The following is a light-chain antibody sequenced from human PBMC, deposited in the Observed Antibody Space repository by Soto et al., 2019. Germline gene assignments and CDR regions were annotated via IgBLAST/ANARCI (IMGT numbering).Light chain of an antibody. Sequence: QSALTQPASVSGSPGQSITISCTGTRSDIGAHNFVSWYQQHPGEAPKLTLYDVNIRPSGVSNRFSGSKSGNTASLTISGIQAEDEADYYCTSWTTSTTMIFGGGTKLTVL. J-gene: IGLJ2*01. CDR2: DVN. V-gene: IGLV2-14*03. CDR3: TSWTTSTTMI. CDR1: RSDIGAHNF.